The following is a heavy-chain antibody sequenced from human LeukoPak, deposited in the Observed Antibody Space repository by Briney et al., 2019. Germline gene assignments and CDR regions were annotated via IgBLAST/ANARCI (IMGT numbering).Heavy chain of an antibody. V-gene: IGHV3-53*01. CDR2: IYSGGST. Sequence: GGSLRLSCAASGFTVSSNYMSWVRQAPGKGLEWVSVIYSGGSTYYADSVKGRFTISRDNSKNTLYLQMNSLRAEDTAVYYCARGARISEVAPQYNWFDPWGQGTLVTVSS. J-gene: IGHJ5*02. CDR3: ARGARISEVAPQYNWFDP. D-gene: IGHD2-15*01. CDR1: GFTVSSNY.